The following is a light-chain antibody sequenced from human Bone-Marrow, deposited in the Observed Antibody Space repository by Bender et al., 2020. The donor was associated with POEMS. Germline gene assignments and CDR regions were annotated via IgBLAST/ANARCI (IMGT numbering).Light chain of an antibody. CDR2: ADD. CDR3: AAWDDRLDAWR. V-gene: IGLV1-44*01. CDR1: SIGRNP. Sequence: QSVLTQPPSASGTPGQRVTISCSGGSIGRNPINWYQQLPGTAPRLVIYADDRRPSGVPNRFSASKSGSSASLAISGLESEDAAEYDWAAWDDRLDAWRVGGGTKLTVL. J-gene: IGLJ2*01.